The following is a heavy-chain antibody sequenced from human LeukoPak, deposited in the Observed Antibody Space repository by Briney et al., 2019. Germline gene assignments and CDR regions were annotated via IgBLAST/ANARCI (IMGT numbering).Heavy chain of an antibody. V-gene: IGHV3-21*01. CDR2: ISSSSSYI. CDR1: GFTFSSYS. Sequence: GGSLRLSCAASGFTFSSYSMNWVRQAPGKGLEWVSSISSSSSYIYYADSVKGRFTISRDNAKNSLYLQMNSLRAEDTAVFYCARGGEYSSSPDAFDIWGQGTMVTVPS. D-gene: IGHD6-6*01. CDR3: ARGGEYSSSPDAFDI. J-gene: IGHJ3*02.